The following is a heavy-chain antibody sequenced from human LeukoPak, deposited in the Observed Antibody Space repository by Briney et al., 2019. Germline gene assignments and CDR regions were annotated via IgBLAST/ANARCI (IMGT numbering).Heavy chain of an antibody. CDR1: GYTFTSYG. V-gene: IGHV1-46*01. J-gene: IGHJ4*02. CDR2: INPSGGST. CDR3: ARDAYYYDSSGYYLPASPDY. D-gene: IGHD3-22*01. Sequence: ASVKVSCKASGYTFTSYGISWVRQAPGQGLEWMGIINPSGGSTSYAQKFQGRVTMTRDTSTSTVYMELSSLRSEDTAVYYCARDAYYYDSSGYYLPASPDYWGQGTLVTVSS.